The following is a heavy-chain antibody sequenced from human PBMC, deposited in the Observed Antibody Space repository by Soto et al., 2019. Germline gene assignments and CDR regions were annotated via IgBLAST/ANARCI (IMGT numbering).Heavy chain of an antibody. Sequence: QVQLVQSGAEVKKPGASVKISCTASGYTFTSYNMHWVRQAPGQGLEWMGMINPAAGDTTYSEKFQGRVTMTRDTSTRTVYMDMTSLRSDDTAVYYCARMMGYLLGVDHYYDGMDVWGPGTTVTVSS. CDR1: GYTFTSYN. V-gene: IGHV1-46*01. D-gene: IGHD3-16*01. CDR3: ARMMGYLLGVDHYYDGMDV. CDR2: INPAAGDT. J-gene: IGHJ6*02.